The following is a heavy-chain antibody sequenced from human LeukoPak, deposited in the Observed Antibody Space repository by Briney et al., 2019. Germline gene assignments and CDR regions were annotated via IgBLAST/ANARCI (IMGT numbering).Heavy chain of an antibody. V-gene: IGHV3-48*03. CDR3: ARESIAVAGAPFDY. CDR1: GFTFSSYE. J-gene: IGHJ4*02. D-gene: IGHD6-19*01. Sequence: GGSLRLSCAASGFTFSSYEMNWVRQAPGKGLEWVSYISSGSTIYDADSVKGRFTISRDNAKNSPYLQMNSLRAEDTAVYYCARESIAVAGAPFDYWGQGTLVTVSS. CDR2: ISSGSTI.